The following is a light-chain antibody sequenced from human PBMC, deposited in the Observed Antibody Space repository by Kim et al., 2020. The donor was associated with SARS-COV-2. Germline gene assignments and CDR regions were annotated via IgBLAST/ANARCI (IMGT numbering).Light chain of an antibody. V-gene: IGLV1-40*01. CDR3: QSYDSSLSGFV. J-gene: IGLJ2*01. CDR2: GNS. CDR1: SSNIGAGYD. Sequence: QSVLTQPPSVSGAPGQRVTISCTGSSSNIGAGYDVHWYQQLPGTAPKLLIYGNSNRPSGVPDRFSGSKSGTSASLAITGLQAEDEADYYYQSYDSSLSGFVFGGGTQLTVL.